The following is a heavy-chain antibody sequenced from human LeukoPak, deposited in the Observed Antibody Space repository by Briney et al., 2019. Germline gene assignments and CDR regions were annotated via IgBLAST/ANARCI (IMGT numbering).Heavy chain of an antibody. J-gene: IGHJ4*02. V-gene: IGHV3-30*18. D-gene: IGHD1-26*01. Sequence: GRSLRLSCAASGFIFSSYGMHWVRLAPGKGLEWVAVISYDGSNKYYADSVKGRFTISRDNSKNTLYLQMNSLRAEDTAVYYCAKDRSGSYVLWGQGTLVTVSS. CDR2: ISYDGSNK. CDR1: GFIFSSYG. CDR3: AKDRSGSYVL.